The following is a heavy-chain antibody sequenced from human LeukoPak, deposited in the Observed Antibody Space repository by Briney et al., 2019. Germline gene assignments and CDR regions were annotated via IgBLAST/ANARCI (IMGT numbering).Heavy chain of an antibody. D-gene: IGHD3-22*01. Sequence: RSGGSLRLSCAASGFTFSNYAMHWVRLAPGKGLEWVAVISYDGSNKYYADSVKGRFTISRDNSKNALYLQMNSLRAEDTTVYYCASVVTWDFDYWGQGTLVTVSS. CDR1: GFTFSNYA. CDR2: ISYDGSNK. V-gene: IGHV3-30-3*01. CDR3: ASVVTWDFDY. J-gene: IGHJ4*02.